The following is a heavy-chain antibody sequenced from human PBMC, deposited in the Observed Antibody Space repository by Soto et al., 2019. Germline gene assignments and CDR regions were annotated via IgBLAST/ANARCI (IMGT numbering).Heavy chain of an antibody. CDR3: ARGKGGLHYYFDS. Sequence: SETLSLTCTVSGDSVDFGGFFGIWIRQSPGEVLEWIGFIYNSGSANSNPSLRSRITMSMDKSKNAFSLSLSSVTAADTAVYYCARGKGGLHYYFDSWGQGTPVTVSS. CDR2: IYNSGSA. V-gene: IGHV4-61*03. D-gene: IGHD2-15*01. J-gene: IGHJ4*02. CDR1: GDSVDFGGFF.